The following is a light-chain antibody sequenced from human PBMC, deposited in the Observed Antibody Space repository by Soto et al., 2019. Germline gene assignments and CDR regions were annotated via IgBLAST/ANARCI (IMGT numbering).Light chain of an antibody. Sequence: DIQMTQSPSILSASVGDSVTITCRASQSVSAWLAWYQVKPGEAPKFLMYDVSSLESGVPSRFSGVGSGTEFTLTIDSLQPDDFATYYCQSYRNFSWTFGQGTTVDIK. J-gene: IGKJ1*01. V-gene: IGKV1-5*01. CDR1: QSVSAW. CDR2: DVS. CDR3: QSYRNFSWT.